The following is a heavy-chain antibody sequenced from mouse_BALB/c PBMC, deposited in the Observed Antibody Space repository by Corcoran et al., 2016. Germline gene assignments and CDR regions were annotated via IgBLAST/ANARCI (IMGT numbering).Heavy chain of an antibody. CDR1: GYSFTGYY. CDR2: ISCYNGAT. CDR3: ARKAYGNYVYFDY. D-gene: IGHD2-1*01. Sequence: LVKTGASVKISCKASGYSFTGYYMHWVKQSHGKSLEWIGYISCYNGATSYNQKFKGKATFTVDTSSSTAYMQFNSLTSEDYAVDYCARKAYGNYVYFDYWGQGTTLTVSS. J-gene: IGHJ2*01. V-gene: IGHV1S34*01.